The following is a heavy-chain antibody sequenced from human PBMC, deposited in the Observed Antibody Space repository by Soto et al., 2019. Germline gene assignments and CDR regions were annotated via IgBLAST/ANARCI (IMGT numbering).Heavy chain of an antibody. CDR2: ISRSGSTI. CDR1: GFIFSRYN. D-gene: IGHD1-1*01. J-gene: IGHJ4*02. CDR3: ARDLTWNQADY. Sequence: GGSLRLSCAASGFIFSRYNMNWVRQAPGKGLEWISYISRSGSTIFYADSVKGRFTISRDNAQNSLYLQMNSLRAEDTAVYYCARDLTWNQADYWGQGTLVTVSS. V-gene: IGHV3-48*01.